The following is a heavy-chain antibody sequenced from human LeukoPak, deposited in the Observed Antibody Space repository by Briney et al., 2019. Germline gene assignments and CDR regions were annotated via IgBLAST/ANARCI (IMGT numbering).Heavy chain of an antibody. CDR1: GYSFTSYD. V-gene: IGHV1-18*01. J-gene: IGHJ4*02. CDR2: ISTYNGNT. D-gene: IGHD3-3*01. Sequence: GASVKVSCKASGYSFTSYDITWVRQAPGQGLEWMGWISTYNGNTKYEQNLQGRVTMTTDTSTRTVYMDLRSLRSDDPAVYYCARSATQYFFDYWGQGTLVTVSS. CDR3: ARSATQYFFDY.